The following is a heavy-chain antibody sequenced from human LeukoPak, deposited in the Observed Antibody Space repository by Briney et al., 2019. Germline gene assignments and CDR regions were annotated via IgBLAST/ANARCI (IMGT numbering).Heavy chain of an antibody. CDR3: ARHSFCSSTSRYDRYYMDV. D-gene: IGHD2-2*01. CDR2: IYPGDSDT. CDR1: GYSFTSYW. V-gene: IGHV5-51*01. Sequence: GESLKISCKGSGYSFTSYWIGWVRQMPGKGLEWMGIIYPGDSDTRYSPSFQGQVTISADKSISTAYLQWSSLKASDTAMYYCARHSFCSSTSRYDRYYMDVWGKGTTVTISS. J-gene: IGHJ6*03.